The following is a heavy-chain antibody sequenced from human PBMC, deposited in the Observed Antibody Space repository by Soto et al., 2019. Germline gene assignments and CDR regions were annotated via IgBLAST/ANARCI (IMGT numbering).Heavy chain of an antibody. CDR3: ARDDEGGSDCDLGY. CDR1: GFTFSSHA. Sequence: QVQLVESGGGVVQPGRSLRLSCAVSGFTFSSHAMHWVRQAPGKGLEWVTLISSDGSNKYYADSVKGRFTTSRDNSKKTMYRQMSSLIVEDTAVYYCARDDEGGSDCDLGYWGQGALVTVSS. V-gene: IGHV3-30-3*01. CDR2: ISSDGSNK. D-gene: IGHD1-26*01. J-gene: IGHJ4*02.